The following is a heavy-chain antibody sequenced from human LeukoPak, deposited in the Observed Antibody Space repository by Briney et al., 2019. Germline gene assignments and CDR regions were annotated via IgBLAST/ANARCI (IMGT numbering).Heavy chain of an antibody. CDR3: ARERGIRALYFDN. Sequence: GGSLRLSGAASGFTFSSYTMHWVRQAPGKGLEWVALTSSDGNKYFADSVQGRFTISRDNSRNTVYLQLDSLRPDDTAVYYCARERGIRALYFDNWGQGTLVTVSS. V-gene: IGHV3-30*04. CDR1: GFTFSSYT. J-gene: IGHJ4*02. D-gene: IGHD3-16*01. CDR2: TSSDGNK.